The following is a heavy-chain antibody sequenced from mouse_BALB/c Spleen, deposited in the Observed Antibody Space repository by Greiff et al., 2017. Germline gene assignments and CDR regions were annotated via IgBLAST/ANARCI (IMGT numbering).Heavy chain of an antibody. CDR2: ISSGGSYT. Sequence: EVKLMESGGGLVKPGGSLKLSCAASGFTFSSYAMSWVRQSPEKRLEWVAEISSGGSYTYYPDTVTGRFTISRDNAKNTLYLEMSSLRSEDTAMYYCAIYYYGSSAYYAMDYWGQGTSVTVSS. V-gene: IGHV5-9-4*01. CDR1: GFTFSSYA. J-gene: IGHJ4*01. D-gene: IGHD1-1*01. CDR3: AIYYYGSSAYYAMDY.